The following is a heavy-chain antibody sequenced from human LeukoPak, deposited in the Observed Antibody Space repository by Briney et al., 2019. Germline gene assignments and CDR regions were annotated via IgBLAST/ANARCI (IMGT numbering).Heavy chain of an antibody. V-gene: IGHV4-59*01. D-gene: IGHD2-15*01. CDR1: GGSISSYY. J-gene: IGHJ5*02. Sequence: SETLSLTCTVSGGSISSYYWSWIRQPPGKGLEWIGYIYYSGSTNYNPSLKSRVTISVDTSMNQFSLKLSSVTAADTAVYYCARDLNCSGGSCSSGGWYTWSAPWGQETLVTVSS. CDR2: IYYSGST. CDR3: ARDLNCSGGSCSSGGWYTWSAP.